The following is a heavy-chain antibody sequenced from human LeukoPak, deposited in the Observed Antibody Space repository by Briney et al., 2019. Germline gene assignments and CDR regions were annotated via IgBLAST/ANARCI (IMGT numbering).Heavy chain of an antibody. CDR2: INYSGST. D-gene: IGHD2-2*01. J-gene: IGHJ5*02. CDR3: AGHLPAAMWFDP. V-gene: IGHV4-59*01. Sequence: SETLSLTCTVSGGCISSYYWSWIRQPPGKGLEWMGYINYSGSTNYNPSLKSGGTMSVGTSKKQFSLKLSSVTAADTAVYYYAGHLPAAMWFDPWGQGTLVTVSS. CDR1: GGCISSYY.